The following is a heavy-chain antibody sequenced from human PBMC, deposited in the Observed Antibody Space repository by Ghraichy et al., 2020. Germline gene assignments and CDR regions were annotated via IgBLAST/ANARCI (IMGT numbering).Heavy chain of an antibody. D-gene: IGHD5-12*01. CDR1: GYSFTSYW. Sequence: GESLNISCKGSGYSFTSYWIGWVRQMPGKGLEWMGIIYPGDSDTRYSPSFQGQVTISADKSISTAYLQWSSLKASDTAMYFCARHPQTWIADAFDIWGQGTMVTVSS. CDR2: IYPGDSDT. V-gene: IGHV5-51*01. CDR3: ARHPQTWIADAFDI. J-gene: IGHJ3*02.